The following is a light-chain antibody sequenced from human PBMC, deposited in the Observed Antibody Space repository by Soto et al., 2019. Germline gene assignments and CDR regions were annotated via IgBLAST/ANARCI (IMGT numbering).Light chain of an antibody. V-gene: IGKV3-15*01. J-gene: IGKJ4*01. CDR1: QSVGTT. CDR2: DTY. CDR3: QRFNRWPLA. Sequence: EIVLTQSPAALSVSPGERATLSCWASQSVGTTLNLYQQKPGQAPRLLIYDTYIRATGIPARFSGSGSGTEFALTVASLQSEDFGVYYCQRFNRWPLAFGGGTKVEI.